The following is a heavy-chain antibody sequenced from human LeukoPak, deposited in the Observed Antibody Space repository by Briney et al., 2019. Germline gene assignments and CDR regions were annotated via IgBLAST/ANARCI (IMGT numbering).Heavy chain of an antibody. V-gene: IGHV3-23*01. Sequence: GGSLRLSCAASGFTFSSYAMSWVRQAPARGLEWVSSLRGNGETFYADSVKGRCTLSRDDSRNMVHLQLNSLRAEDTAAYYCAKEGPDYGDYRSGDYFDFWGQGTLVTVSS. D-gene: IGHD4-17*01. CDR3: AKEGPDYGDYRSGDYFDF. CDR1: GFTFSSYA. J-gene: IGHJ4*02. CDR2: LRGNGET.